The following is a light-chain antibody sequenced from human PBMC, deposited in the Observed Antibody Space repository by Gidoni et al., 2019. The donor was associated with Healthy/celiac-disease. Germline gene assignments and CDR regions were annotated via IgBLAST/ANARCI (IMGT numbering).Light chain of an antibody. V-gene: IGLV2-14*01. CDR2: EVS. J-gene: IGLJ3*02. CDR1: SSDVGGYNY. Sequence: QSALTQPASVSGSPGQSITISCTGTSSDVGGYNYVSWYQQHPGKASKLMLYEVSNRPSAVSNRFSGSKSGNTASLTISGLQAEDEGGYYGSSYTSSSTPVVFGGGTKLTVL. CDR3: SSYTSSSTPVV.